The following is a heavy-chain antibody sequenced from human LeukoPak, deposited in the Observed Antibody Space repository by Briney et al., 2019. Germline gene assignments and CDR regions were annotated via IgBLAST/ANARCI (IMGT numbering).Heavy chain of an antibody. V-gene: IGHV1-8*01. CDR2: MNPNSGNT. CDR3: VIGGYCSSTSCYTLGFDP. J-gene: IGHJ5*02. CDR1: GYTFTSYD. D-gene: IGHD2-2*02. Sequence: ASVKVSCKASGYTFTSYDINWVRQATGQGLEWMGWMNPNSGNTGYAQKFQGRVTMTRNTSISTAYMELSSLRSEDTAVCYCVIGGYCSSTSCYTLGFDPWGQGTLVTVSS.